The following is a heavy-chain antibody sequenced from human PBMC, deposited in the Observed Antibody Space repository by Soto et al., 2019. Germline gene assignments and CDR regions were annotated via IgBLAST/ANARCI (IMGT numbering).Heavy chain of an antibody. J-gene: IGHJ2*01. CDR2: IYHSGST. Sequence: SETLSLTCAVSGYSISSGYYWGWIRQPPGKGLEWIGSIYHSGSTYYNPSLKSRVTISVDTSKNQFSLKLSSVTAADTAVYDCARVVYYYDSSGYYYSWYFDLWGRGTLFTVSS. CDR3: ARVVYYYDSSGYYYSWYFDL. D-gene: IGHD3-22*01. V-gene: IGHV4-38-2*01. CDR1: GYSISSGYY.